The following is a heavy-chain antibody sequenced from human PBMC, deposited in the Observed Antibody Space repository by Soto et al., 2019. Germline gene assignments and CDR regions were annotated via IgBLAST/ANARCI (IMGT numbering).Heavy chain of an antibody. Sequence: GGSLRLSCAASGFTFSSYGMHWVRQAPGKGLEWVAVIWYDGSNKYYADSVKGRFTISRDNSKNTLYLQMNSLRAEDTAVYYCARERGITIFGVDSGMDVWGQGTTVTVSS. J-gene: IGHJ6*02. CDR1: GFTFSSYG. V-gene: IGHV3-33*01. CDR2: IWYDGSNK. D-gene: IGHD3-3*01. CDR3: ARERGITIFGVDSGMDV.